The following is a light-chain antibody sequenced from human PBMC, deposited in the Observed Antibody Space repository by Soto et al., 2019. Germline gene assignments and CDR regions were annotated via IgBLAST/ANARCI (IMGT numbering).Light chain of an antibody. V-gene: IGLV2-8*01. CDR1: SSNIGGTNY. J-gene: IGLJ2*01. CDR2: EVN. Sequence: QSVLTQPPSASGTPGQRVFISCSGSSSNIGGTNYAYWYQQLPGAAPKLMIYEVNKRPSGVPDRFSGSKSGNTASLTVSGLQAEDEADYYCNSYAGNNILVFGGGTKLTVL. CDR3: NSYAGNNILV.